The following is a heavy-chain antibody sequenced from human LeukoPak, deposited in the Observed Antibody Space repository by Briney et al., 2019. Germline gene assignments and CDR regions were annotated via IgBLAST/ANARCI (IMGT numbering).Heavy chain of an antibody. CDR1: EFTFSGYD. J-gene: IGHJ4*02. CDR3: AKGYDSSGPYYFDY. V-gene: IGHV3-23*01. Sequence: PGGSLRLSRAASEFTFSGYDMHWVRQAPGKGLEWVSAISGSGGSTYYADSVKGRFTISRDNSKNTLYLQMNSLRAEDTAVYYCAKGYDSSGPYYFDYWGQGTLVTVSS. D-gene: IGHD3-22*01. CDR2: ISGSGGST.